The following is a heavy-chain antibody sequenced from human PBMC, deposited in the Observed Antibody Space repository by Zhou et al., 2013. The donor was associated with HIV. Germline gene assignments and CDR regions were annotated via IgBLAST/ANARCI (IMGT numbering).Heavy chain of an antibody. V-gene: IGHV1-18*01. CDR3: ARLIFDRSDY. J-gene: IGHJ4*02. CDR1: GYTFNSYG. CDR2: ISGDNGKT. D-gene: IGHD3-16*01. Sequence: QDQLVQSGGEVKKPGASVKVSCKASGYTFNSYGIIWVRQAPGQGLEWMGWISGDNGKTKYAQKFQGRVSMTTDTSTSTAYMEVRSLRSDDTAVYYCARLIFDRSDYWGQGTLVTVSS.